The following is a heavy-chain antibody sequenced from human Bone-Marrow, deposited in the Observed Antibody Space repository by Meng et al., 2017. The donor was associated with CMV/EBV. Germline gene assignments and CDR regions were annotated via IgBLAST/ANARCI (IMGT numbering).Heavy chain of an antibody. CDR1: GFTFKNFG. J-gene: IGHJ4*02. CDR2: IKTDGRER. V-gene: IGHV3-7*01. D-gene: IGHD3-9*01. Sequence: GESRKISCAASGFTFKNFGMHWVRQAPGKGLEWVAHIKTDGRERFHVDSVEGRFTISRDNAKNSVYLQMNYLRAEDTAVYYCARGYFDYWGQGTLVTVSS. CDR3: ARGYFDY.